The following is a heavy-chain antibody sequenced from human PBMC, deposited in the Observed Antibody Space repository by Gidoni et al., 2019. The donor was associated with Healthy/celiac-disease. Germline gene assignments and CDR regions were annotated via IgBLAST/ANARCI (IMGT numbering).Heavy chain of an antibody. Sequence: QVQLQQWGAGLLKPSAPLSLTCAVYGGSFSGYYWTWIRQPPGKGLEWIWEIKHSGSTNYNPSLKSRVTISVDTSKNQFSLKLSSVTAADTAVYYCARGGNSFRNFDYWGQGTLVTVSS. CDR3: ARGGNSFRNFDY. V-gene: IGHV4-34*01. CDR2: IKHSGST. J-gene: IGHJ4*02. D-gene: IGHD4-4*01. CDR1: GGSFSGYY.